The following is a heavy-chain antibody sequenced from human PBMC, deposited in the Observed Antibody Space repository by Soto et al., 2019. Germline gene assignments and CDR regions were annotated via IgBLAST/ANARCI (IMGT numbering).Heavy chain of an antibody. D-gene: IGHD2-8*02. Sequence: ASVKVSCKASGYNFSDYYIHWVRQAPGQGLEWLGWVSPKSGGTNYAQKFKGRVTMARDTSSNTVYMDLSGLKSDDTAVFYCAREISGGGTLNWFDPWGQGTRITFSS. J-gene: IGHJ5*02. V-gene: IGHV1-2*02. CDR2: VSPKSGGT. CDR1: GYNFSDYY. CDR3: AREISGGGTLNWFDP.